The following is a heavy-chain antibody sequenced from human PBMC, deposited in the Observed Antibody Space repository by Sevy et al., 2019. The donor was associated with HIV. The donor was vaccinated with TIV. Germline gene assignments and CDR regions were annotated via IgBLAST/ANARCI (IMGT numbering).Heavy chain of an antibody. V-gene: IGHV4-30-4*01. CDR1: GGSISSGDYY. J-gene: IGHJ3*02. CDR2: IYYSGST. D-gene: IGHD1-1*01. CDR3: ARSTGTGVHDAFDI. Sequence: SETLSLTCTVSGGSISSGDYYWSWIRQPPGKGLEWIGYIYYSGSTYYNPSLTSRVTISVDTSKNQFSLKLSSVTAADTAVYYCARSTGTGVHDAFDIWGQGTMVTVSS.